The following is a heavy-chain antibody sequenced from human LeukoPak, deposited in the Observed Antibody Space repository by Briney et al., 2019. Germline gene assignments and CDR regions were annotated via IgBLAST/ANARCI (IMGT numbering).Heavy chain of an antibody. V-gene: IGHV3-53*01. CDR2: IYRGGST. Sequence: PGGSLRLSCAASGFAVSSNYMICVRQAPGEGLVWVSVIYRGGSTYYADCVKGRFTISRDNSKNTLYLQMNNLRAEATTVYYCASGSGSYRTPYYYMDVCSKGTTVTVSS. CDR1: GFAVSSNY. D-gene: IGHD3-10*01. CDR3: ASGSGSYRTPYYYMDV. J-gene: IGHJ6*03.